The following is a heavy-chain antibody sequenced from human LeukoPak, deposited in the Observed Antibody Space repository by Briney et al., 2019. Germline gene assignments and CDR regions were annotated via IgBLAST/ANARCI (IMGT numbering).Heavy chain of an antibody. D-gene: IGHD2-15*01. J-gene: IGHJ3*02. V-gene: IGHV3-23*01. Sequence: GGSLRHLRAGSVITFYSFPKYWVAQAPGKGLEWVSGIGYTGDSTFYADSVKGRFTVSRDSSKNTLFLHMNSLRAEDTAIYYCARCATGGAGWDIWGQGTMVTVSS. CDR1: VITFYSFP. CDR3: ARCATGGAGWDI. CDR2: IGYTGDST.